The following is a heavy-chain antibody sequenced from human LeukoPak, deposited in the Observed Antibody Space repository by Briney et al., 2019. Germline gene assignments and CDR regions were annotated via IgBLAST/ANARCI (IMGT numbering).Heavy chain of an antibody. J-gene: IGHJ4*02. CDR1: GFTFSTYS. CDR3: ARGQQWLEAFEH. V-gene: IGHV3-48*01. D-gene: IGHD6-19*01. Sequence: GGSLRLSCAASGFTFSTYSMNWVRQAPGKGLEWVSYISSSGTIYYADSVKGRFTISSDNAKNSLYLQMNSLRAEDTAVYYCARGQQWLEAFEHWGQGTLVTVSS. CDR2: ISSSGTI.